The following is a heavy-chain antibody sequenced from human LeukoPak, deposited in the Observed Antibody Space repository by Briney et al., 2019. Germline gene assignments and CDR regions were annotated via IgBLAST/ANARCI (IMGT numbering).Heavy chain of an antibody. CDR3: TTVYLTGEGNDY. J-gene: IGHJ4*02. Sequence: PGGSLRLSCAASGFIFSNAWMNWVRQAPGKGLEWVGRIKSKTDDGTTDYAEPVKGRFIISRDDSKNTLYLQMNSLKTEDTALYYCTTVYLTGEGNDYWGQGTLVTVSS. V-gene: IGHV3-15*07. CDR2: IKSKTDDGTT. D-gene: IGHD3-9*01. CDR1: GFIFSNAW.